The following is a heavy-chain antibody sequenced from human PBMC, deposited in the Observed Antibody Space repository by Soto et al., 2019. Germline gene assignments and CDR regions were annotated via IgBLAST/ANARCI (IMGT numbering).Heavy chain of an antibody. CDR2: IYYSGST. CDR3: ARDRGGSHY. Sequence: SETLSLTCTVSGGSISSYYWSWIRQPPGKGLEWIGYIYYSGSTNYNPTLKSRVTISVDTSKNQVSLKLSSVTAADTAVYYCARDRGGSHYWGQGTLVTVSS. CDR1: GGSISSYY. V-gene: IGHV4-59*01. D-gene: IGHD3-10*01. J-gene: IGHJ4*02.